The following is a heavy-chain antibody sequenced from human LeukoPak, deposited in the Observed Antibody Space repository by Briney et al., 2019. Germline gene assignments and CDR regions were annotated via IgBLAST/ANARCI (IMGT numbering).Heavy chain of an antibody. CDR3: ARIAVAGQLADY. CDR2: VLDDGSSK. J-gene: IGHJ4*02. Sequence: PGRSLRLSCAASGFTFSNFAMHWVRQAPGKGLEWVAVVLDDGSSKYYADSVRGRFTISRDNSKNTLYLQMNSLRAEDTAVYYCARIAVAGQLADYWGXGTLVTVSS. CDR1: GFTFSNFA. D-gene: IGHD6-19*01. V-gene: IGHV3-30-3*01.